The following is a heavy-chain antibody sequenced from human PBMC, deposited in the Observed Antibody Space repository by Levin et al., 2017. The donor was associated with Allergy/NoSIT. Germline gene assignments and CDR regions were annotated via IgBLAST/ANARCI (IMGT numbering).Heavy chain of an antibody. CDR2: IWWNGSKQ. V-gene: IGHV3-33*01. D-gene: IGHD2-15*01. Sequence: QSGGSLRLSCATSGFNFGSYGMHWVRQAPGKGLEWVAVIWWNGSKQYYGDSVRGRFTISRDRSKTYLQMRSLRVDDTAVYYCARDADPKERHSQLDYWGRGTLVSVSS. J-gene: IGHJ4*03. CDR1: GFNFGSYG. CDR3: ARDADPKERHSQLDY.